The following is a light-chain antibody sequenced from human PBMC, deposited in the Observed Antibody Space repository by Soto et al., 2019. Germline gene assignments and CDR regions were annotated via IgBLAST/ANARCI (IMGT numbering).Light chain of an antibody. V-gene: IGLV1-40*01. CDR2: ANS. Sequence: QSVLTQPPSVAGCPGQSVTIACTWISAKIGAVYDVHWYQQLPGTAPKLLIYANSNRPSGVPGRFSGSKSGTSASLAITGLQAEDEADYYCQSYDSSLSGYVFGTGTKVTVL. CDR3: QSYDSSLSGYV. CDR1: SAKIGAVYD. J-gene: IGLJ1*01.